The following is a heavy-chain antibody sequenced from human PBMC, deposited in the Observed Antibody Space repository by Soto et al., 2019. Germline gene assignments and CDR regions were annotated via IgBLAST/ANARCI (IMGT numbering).Heavy chain of an antibody. CDR1: GFTFSSFW. CDR3: ARDPLIVNTDYGLAV. Sequence: EVQLVESGGGLVQPGGSLRLSCAACGFTFSSFWMHWVRQAPGKGLVWVSRINNDGSSTAYADSVKGRFTISRDNAKSTRYLQVTSLRAEDTAVYYCARDPLIVNTDYGLAVWGQGTTVTASS. D-gene: IGHD2-15*01. CDR2: INNDGSST. J-gene: IGHJ6*02. V-gene: IGHV3-74*01.